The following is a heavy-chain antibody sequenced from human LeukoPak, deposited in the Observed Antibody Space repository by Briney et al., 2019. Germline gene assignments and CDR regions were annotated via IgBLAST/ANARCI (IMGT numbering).Heavy chain of an antibody. CDR1: GGTFSSYA. Sequence: GASVKVSCKASGGTFSSYAISWVRQAPGQGLEWMGWISAYNGNTNYAQKLQGRVTMTTDTSTSTAYMELRSLRSDDTAVYYCARDLLERGYFDYWGQGTLVTVPS. CDR3: ARDLLERGYFDY. D-gene: IGHD1-1*01. V-gene: IGHV1-18*01. CDR2: ISAYNGNT. J-gene: IGHJ4*02.